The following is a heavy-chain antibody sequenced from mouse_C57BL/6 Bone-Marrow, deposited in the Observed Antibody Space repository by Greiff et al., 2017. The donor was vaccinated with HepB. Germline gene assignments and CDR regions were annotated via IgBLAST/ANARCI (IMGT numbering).Heavy chain of an antibody. Sequence: VKLMESGPELVKPGASVKISCKASGYAFSSSWMNWVKQRPGKGLEWIGRIYPGDGDTNYNGKFKGTATLTADKSSSTAYMQLSSLTSEDSAVYFCARNYYSNPFAYWGQGTLVTVSA. V-gene: IGHV1-82*01. J-gene: IGHJ3*01. CDR1: GYAFSSSW. CDR2: IYPGDGDT. D-gene: IGHD2-5*01. CDR3: ARNYYSNPFAY.